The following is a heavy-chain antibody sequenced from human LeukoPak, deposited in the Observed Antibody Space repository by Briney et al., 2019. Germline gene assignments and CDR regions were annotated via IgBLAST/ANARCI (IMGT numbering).Heavy chain of an antibody. CDR3: AKGAYDYIEIAYFDY. V-gene: IGHV3-23*01. Sequence: PGVPLRLPCVASGFRFNNYLMIWLRQATGKALVWVSLIIGSSDSTFYADCEKGRYTISRDKPKNTLYPHMKRLSCEHTAVLFWAKGAYDYIEIAYFDYWGQGSLVTVSS. CDR2: IIGSSDST. CDR1: GFRFNNYL. D-gene: IGHD5-12*01. J-gene: IGHJ4*02.